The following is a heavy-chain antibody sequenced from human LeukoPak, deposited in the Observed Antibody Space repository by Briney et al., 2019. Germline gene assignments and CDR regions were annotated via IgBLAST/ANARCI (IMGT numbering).Heavy chain of an antibody. CDR3: ARHYGP. D-gene: IGHD3-10*01. CDR1: GGSFSNYY. V-gene: IGHV4-39*01. J-gene: IGHJ5*02. CDR2: IYDSGST. Sequence: SETLSLTCAVYGGSFSNYYWGWIRQPPGKGLEWIGSIYDSGSTYYNPSLKSRVTISVDTSKNQFSLKLNSVTAADTAVYYCARHYGPWGQGTLVTVSS.